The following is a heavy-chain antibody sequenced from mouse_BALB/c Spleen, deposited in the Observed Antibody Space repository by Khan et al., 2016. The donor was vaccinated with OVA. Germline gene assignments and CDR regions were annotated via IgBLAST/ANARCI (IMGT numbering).Heavy chain of an antibody. CDR3: ACPHRYDGYDFDY. CDR1: DYSITSGYY. Sequence: EVQLQESGPGLVKPSQSLSLTCSVTDYSITSGYYWYLIRQFPGNQLEWMGYISYDGSNNYNPSLKNRISITRDTSKNKFFLKLNSVTSEDTATYYCACPHRYDGYDFDYWGQGTTLTVSS. J-gene: IGHJ2*01. CDR2: ISYDGSN. V-gene: IGHV3-6*01. D-gene: IGHD2-14*01.